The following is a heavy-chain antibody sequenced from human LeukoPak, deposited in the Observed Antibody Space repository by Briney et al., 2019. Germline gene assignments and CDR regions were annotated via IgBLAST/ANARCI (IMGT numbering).Heavy chain of an antibody. V-gene: IGHV3-48*03. CDR3: ARDTRYSTADYYYYMDV. CDR2: ISSSGSTI. J-gene: IGHJ6*03. D-gene: IGHD2-15*01. CDR1: GFTFSSYA. Sequence: GGSLRLSCAASGFTFSSYAMSWVRQAPGKGLEWVSYISSSGSTIYYADSVKGRFTISRDNAKNSLYLQMNSLRAEDTAVYYCARDTRYSTADYYYYMDVWGKGTTVTISS.